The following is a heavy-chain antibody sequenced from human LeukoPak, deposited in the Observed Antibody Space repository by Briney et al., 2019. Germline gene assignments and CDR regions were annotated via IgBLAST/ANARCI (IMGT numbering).Heavy chain of an antibody. J-gene: IGHJ5*02. CDR2: ISASGSIT. CDR3: ARDVRVCSGGGCYGWFDP. V-gene: IGHV3-23*01. Sequence: GGSLRLSCAASGFTFSSYATSWVRQAPGKGLEWVSAISASGSITYYADSAKGRFTISRDNSKNTLYLQMNSLRAEDTALYYCARDVRVCSGGGCYGWFDPWGQGTLVTVSS. D-gene: IGHD2-15*01. CDR1: GFTFSSYA.